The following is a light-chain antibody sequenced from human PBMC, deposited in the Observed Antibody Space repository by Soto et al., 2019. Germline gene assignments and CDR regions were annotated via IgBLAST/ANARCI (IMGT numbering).Light chain of an antibody. J-gene: IGKJ5*01. CDR1: QNVANN. CDR2: GAS. Sequence: EIVLTQSPGTLSLSPGERATLSRSASQNVANNYLAWFRQKPGQTPRLLIYGASSRAAGIPDRFSGSGSGTEFTLTISSLQSEDFALYYCQQYNNWPAITFGQGTRLEIK. CDR3: QQYNNWPAIT. V-gene: IGKV3D-15*01.